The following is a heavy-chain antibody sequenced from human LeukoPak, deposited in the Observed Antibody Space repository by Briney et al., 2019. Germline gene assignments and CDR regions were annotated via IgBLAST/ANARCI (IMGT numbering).Heavy chain of an antibody. D-gene: IGHD6-13*01. J-gene: IGHJ4*02. CDR3: AREGSSWYRALDY. CDR1: GGSITSYY. V-gene: IGHV4-4*07. Sequence: SETLSLTCTVSGGSITSYYWSCIRQPAWKGLEWIGRIYTSGSTNYNPSLRSRVTMSVDTSMNQFSLKLSSVTAADTAVYYCAREGSSWYRALDYWGQGTLVTVSS. CDR2: IYTSGST.